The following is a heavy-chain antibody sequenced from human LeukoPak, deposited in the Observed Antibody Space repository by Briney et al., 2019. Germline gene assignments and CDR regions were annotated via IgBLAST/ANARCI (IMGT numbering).Heavy chain of an antibody. Sequence: SETLPLTCAVYGGSFSGYYWSWIRQPPGKGLEWIGEINHSGSTNYNPSLKSRVTISVDTSKNQFSLKLSSVTAADTAVYYCARGPPPYLFHDFWGQGTLVTVSS. CDR1: GGSFSGYY. D-gene: IGHD3-3*01. V-gene: IGHV4-34*01. J-gene: IGHJ4*02. CDR2: INHSGST. CDR3: ARGPPPYLFHDF.